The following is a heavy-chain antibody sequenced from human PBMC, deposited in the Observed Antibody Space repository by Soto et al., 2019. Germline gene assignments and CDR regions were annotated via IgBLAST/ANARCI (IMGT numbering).Heavy chain of an antibody. D-gene: IGHD3-3*01. Sequence: SGKVSCKASGGTFSSYAISWVRQAPGPGLEWMGGIIPIFGTANYAQKFQGRVTITADESTSTAYMELSSLRSEDTAVYYCARDRVGSMITIFGVAPTAEPNDAFDIWGQGTMVTVSS. CDR3: ARDRVGSMITIFGVAPTAEPNDAFDI. J-gene: IGHJ3*02. V-gene: IGHV1-69*13. CDR1: GGTFSSYA. CDR2: IIPIFGTA.